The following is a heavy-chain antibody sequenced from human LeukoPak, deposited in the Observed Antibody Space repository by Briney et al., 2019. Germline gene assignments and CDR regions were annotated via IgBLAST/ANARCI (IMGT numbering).Heavy chain of an antibody. CDR2: IYYSGST. V-gene: IGHV4-31*03. CDR1: GGSISSGGYY. D-gene: IGHD3-22*01. J-gene: IGHJ4*02. CDR3: ARVGDSSGYSDYFDH. Sequence: PSQTLSLTCTVSGGSISSGGYYWSWIRQHPGKGLEWIGYIYYSGSTYYNPSLKSRVTISVDTSKNQFSPKLSSVTAADTAVYYCARVGDSSGYSDYFDHWGQGTLVTVSS.